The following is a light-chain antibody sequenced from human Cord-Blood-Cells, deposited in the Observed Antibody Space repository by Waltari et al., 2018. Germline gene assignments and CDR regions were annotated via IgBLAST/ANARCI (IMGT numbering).Light chain of an antibody. CDR3: CSYAGSSTFVV. CDR1: SSDVGSDTL. V-gene: IGLV2-23*01. CDR2: EGS. J-gene: IGLJ2*01. Sequence: QSALTQPASVSGSPGQSITISCTGTSSDVGSDTLVSWYQQHPGKAPKLMIYEGSKRPSGISNRFSGSKSGNTASLTISGLEAEDEADYYCCSYAGSSTFVVFGGGTKLTVL.